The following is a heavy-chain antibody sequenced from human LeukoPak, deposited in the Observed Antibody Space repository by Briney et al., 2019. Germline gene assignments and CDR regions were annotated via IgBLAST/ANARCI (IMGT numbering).Heavy chain of an antibody. Sequence: SETLALTCTVSGGSISSYYWSWIRQPPGKGLEWIGYIYYSGSTNYNPSLKSRVTISVDTSKNQFSLKLSSVTAADTAVYYCARHMVRGVIYFDYWGQGTLVTVSS. CDR2: IYYSGST. CDR1: GGSISSYY. D-gene: IGHD3-10*01. J-gene: IGHJ4*02. CDR3: ARHMVRGVIYFDY. V-gene: IGHV4-59*08.